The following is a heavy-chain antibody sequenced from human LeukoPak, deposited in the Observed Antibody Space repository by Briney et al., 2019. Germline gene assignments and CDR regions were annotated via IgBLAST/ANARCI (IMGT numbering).Heavy chain of an antibody. V-gene: IGHV3-21*01. CDR3: ARGPSLYYYDSSGYPYYFDY. CDR2: ISSSSNYI. Sequence: SGGSLRLSCAASGFTFSSYSVNWVRQAPGKGLEWVSSISSSSNYIHYADSVKGRFTISRDNAKNSLYLQMNSLRAEDTAVYYCARGPSLYYYDSSGYPYYFDYWGQGTLVTVSS. CDR1: GFTFSSYS. J-gene: IGHJ4*02. D-gene: IGHD3-22*01.